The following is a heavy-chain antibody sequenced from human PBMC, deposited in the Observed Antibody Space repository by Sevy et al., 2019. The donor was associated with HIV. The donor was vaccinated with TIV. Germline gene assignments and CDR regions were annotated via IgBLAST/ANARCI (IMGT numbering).Heavy chain of an antibody. D-gene: IGHD3-22*01. CDR1: GYTLTQLS. V-gene: IGHV1-24*01. CDR3: ATTKDYYDSSGSPFDY. CDR2: FDPEDGET. Sequence: ASVKVSCKVSGYTLTQLSMHWVRQAPGKGLEWMGSFDPEDGETLCAQNFQGRVTMTEDTSTDTAYMALSSLRSEDTAIYYCATTKDYYDSSGSPFDYWGQGTLVTVSS. J-gene: IGHJ4*02.